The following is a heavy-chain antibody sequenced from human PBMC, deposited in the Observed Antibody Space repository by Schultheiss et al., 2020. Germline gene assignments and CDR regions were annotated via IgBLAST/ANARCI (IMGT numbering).Heavy chain of an antibody. D-gene: IGHD4-11*01. CDR2: IIPIFGTA. Sequence: SVKVSCKASGGTFSSYAISWVRQAPGQGLEWMGGIIPIFGTANYAQKFQGRVTITADKSTSTAYMELSSLRSEDTAVYYCARGSNYYRWFDPWGQGTLVTVSS. CDR3: ARGSNYYRWFDP. CDR1: GGTFSSYA. J-gene: IGHJ5*02. V-gene: IGHV1-69*06.